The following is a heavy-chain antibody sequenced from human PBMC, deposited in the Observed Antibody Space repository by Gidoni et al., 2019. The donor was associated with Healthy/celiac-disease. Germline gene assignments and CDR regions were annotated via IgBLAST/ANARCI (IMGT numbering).Heavy chain of an antibody. V-gene: IGHV4-59*01. CDR2: IYYSGST. Sequence: QVQLQESGPGLVKPSETLSLTCTVSGGSLSSYYWSWIRQPPGKGLEWIGYIYYSGSTNYNPSLKSRVTISVDTSKNQFSLKLSSVTAADTAVYYCARDIPVRVQAHYYGMDVWGQGTTVTVSS. CDR3: ARDIPVRVQAHYYGMDV. D-gene: IGHD2-2*02. J-gene: IGHJ6*02. CDR1: GGSLSSYY.